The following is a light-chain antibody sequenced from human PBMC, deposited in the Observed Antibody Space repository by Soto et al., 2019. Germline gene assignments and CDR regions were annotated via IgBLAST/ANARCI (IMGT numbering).Light chain of an antibody. CDR2: DVS. J-gene: IGLJ1*01. Sequence: LTEPASVSGSPGQSMTIPCTGTSSDVGGYNYVSWYQHHPGKAPKLIIYDVSNRPSGVSIRFSGSKSDNTASLTISGLQPEDEADYHCSSYTTSNTRQIVFGTGTKVTVL. V-gene: IGLV2-14*03. CDR3: SSYTTSNTRQIV. CDR1: SSDVGGYNY.